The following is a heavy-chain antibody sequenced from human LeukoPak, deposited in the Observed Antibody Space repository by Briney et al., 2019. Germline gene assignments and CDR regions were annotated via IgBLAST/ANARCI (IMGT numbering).Heavy chain of an antibody. CDR2: IYSGGST. CDR1: GVTVSSTY. Sequence: PGGSLRLSCAVSGVTVSSTYMSWVRQAPGKGLECVSVIYSGGSTYYADSVKGRFTIARDNSKNTLYLQMNSLRAEDTAVYYCARESNYDYWGQGTLVTVSS. J-gene: IGHJ4*02. V-gene: IGHV3-66*02. CDR3: ARESNYDY.